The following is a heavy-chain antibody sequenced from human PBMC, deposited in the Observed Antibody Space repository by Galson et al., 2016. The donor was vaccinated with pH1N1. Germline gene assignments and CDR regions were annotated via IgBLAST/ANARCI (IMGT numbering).Heavy chain of an antibody. CDR2: INGRGSST. J-gene: IGHJ5*02. D-gene: IGHD3-10*01. V-gene: IGHV3-23*01. Sequence: SLRLSCAASGFAFNYFAMTWVRQAPGKGLVWVSSINGRGSSTYYADSVKGRFTISRDNSRSTLYLQLSALTVGDTAVYYCAKEGRWYGGNWFDPWGQGTLVTVSS. CDR1: GFAFNYFA. CDR3: AKEGRWYGGNWFDP.